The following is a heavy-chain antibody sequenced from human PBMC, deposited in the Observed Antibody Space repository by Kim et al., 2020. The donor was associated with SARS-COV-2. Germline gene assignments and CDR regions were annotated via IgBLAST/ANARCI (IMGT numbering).Heavy chain of an antibody. Sequence: PPRQGLEWIGTNYSRGCTYYTPSLKSRVTISVDTSKNPFSLKLSSVTAADTAVYYCARRVPYYYYDSSGYFDYWGQGTLVTVSS. CDR2: NYSRGCT. D-gene: IGHD3-22*01. CDR3: ARRVPYYYYDSSGYFDY. J-gene: IGHJ4*02. V-gene: IGHV4-39*01.